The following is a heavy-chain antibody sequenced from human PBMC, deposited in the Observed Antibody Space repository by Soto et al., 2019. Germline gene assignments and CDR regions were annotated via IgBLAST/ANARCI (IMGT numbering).Heavy chain of an antibody. D-gene: IGHD3-22*01. CDR3: ARDLEQSSGYYFKNWFDP. J-gene: IGHJ5*02. CDR1: GYTFTTYS. Sequence: QVQLVQSGAEVTKPGASVKLSCKASGYTFTTYSLHWVRQAPGQGLEWMGIINPGAGGATNAQKSQGRVTMTWDTSTSTVYMELTSLRSEDTAVYYCARDLEQSSGYYFKNWFDPWGQGTLVTVSS. CDR2: INPGAGGA. V-gene: IGHV1-46*01.